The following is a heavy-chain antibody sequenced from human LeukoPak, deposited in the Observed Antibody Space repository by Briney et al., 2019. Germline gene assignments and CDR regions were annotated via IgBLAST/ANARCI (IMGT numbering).Heavy chain of an antibody. D-gene: IGHD1-14*01. CDR3: AKGLSTRRTYDAFDV. Sequence: PGGPLRLPCAASGFTFSIYGVHWVRTPPGKALVGLAVTWYDGSSNYFADSVKGRFTISRDNSKNTLYLQMNSLRAEDTAAYYCAKGLSTRRTYDAFDVWGRGTLVTVSS. CDR2: TWYDGSSN. V-gene: IGHV3-33*06. CDR1: GFTFSIYG. J-gene: IGHJ3*01.